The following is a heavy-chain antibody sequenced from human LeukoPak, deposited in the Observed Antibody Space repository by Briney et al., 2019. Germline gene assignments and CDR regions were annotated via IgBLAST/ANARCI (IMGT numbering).Heavy chain of an antibody. V-gene: IGHV3-30*04. CDR3: ARTPAGIVTTENN. Sequence: GGSLRLSCVASGFTFSSYAMHWVRQAPGKGLEWVAVISYDGSNKYYADSVKGRFTISRDNSKNTLYLQMNSLRAEDTAVYYCARTPAGIVTTENNWGQGTLVTVSS. CDR1: GFTFSSYA. CDR2: ISYDGSNK. D-gene: IGHD5-12*01. J-gene: IGHJ4*02.